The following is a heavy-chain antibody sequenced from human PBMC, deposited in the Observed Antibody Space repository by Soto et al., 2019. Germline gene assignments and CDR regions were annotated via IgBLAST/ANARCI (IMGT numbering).Heavy chain of an antibody. CDR3: AKSHRSSSYYFDY. CDR1: GFTFSRYA. V-gene: IGHV3-23*01. D-gene: IGHD6-6*01. Sequence: EVQLLESGGGLVQPGGSLRLSCAASGFTFSRYAMSWVRQAPGKGLEWVSAISGSGGSTYYADSVKGRFTISRDNSKNTLYLQMNSLRAEDTAVYYCAKSHRSSSYYFDYWGQGTLVTVSS. CDR2: ISGSGGST. J-gene: IGHJ4*02.